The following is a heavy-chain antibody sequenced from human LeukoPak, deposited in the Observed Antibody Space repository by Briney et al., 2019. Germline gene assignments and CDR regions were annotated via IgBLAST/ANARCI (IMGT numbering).Heavy chain of an antibody. V-gene: IGHV4-4*07. CDR1: GGSISSYY. Sequence: SETLSLTCTVSGGSISSYYWSWIRQPAGKGLEWVGRIYTSGSTNYNPSLKSRVTMSVDTSKNQFSLKLSSVTAADTAVYYCARDLGYSSRGWFDPWGQGTLVTVSS. D-gene: IGHD6-19*01. CDR3: ARDLGYSSRGWFDP. J-gene: IGHJ5*02. CDR2: IYTSGST.